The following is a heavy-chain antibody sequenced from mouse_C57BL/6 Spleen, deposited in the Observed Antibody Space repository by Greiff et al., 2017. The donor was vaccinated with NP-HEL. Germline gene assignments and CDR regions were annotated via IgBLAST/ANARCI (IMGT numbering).Heavy chain of an antibody. D-gene: IGHD1-1*01. J-gene: IGHJ4*01. CDR3: AAVVAQGPMDY. CDR1: GYTFTSYW. Sequence: QVQLQQPGAELVKPGASVKLSCKASGYTFTSYWMQWVKQRPGQGLEWIGEIDPSDSYTNYNQKFKGKATLTVDTSSSTAYMQLSSLTSEDSAVYYCAAVVAQGPMDYWGQGTSVTVSS. CDR2: IDPSDSYT. V-gene: IGHV1-50*01.